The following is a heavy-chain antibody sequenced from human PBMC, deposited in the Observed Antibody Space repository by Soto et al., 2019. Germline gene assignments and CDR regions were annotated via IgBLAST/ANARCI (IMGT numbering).Heavy chain of an antibody. Sequence: SETLSLTCTVSGGSISSYYWSWIRQPPGKGLEWIGSIRYSGSTNYNSALKSRVTMSVNTSKSQFSLNLTSVTAADSAIYSGAGARSDSAGSSLGRRMDVWGQGTTVTVSS. J-gene: IGHJ6*02. CDR2: IRYSGST. V-gene: IGHV4-59*01. CDR1: GGSISSYY. CDR3: AGARSDSAGSSLGRRMDV. D-gene: IGHD3-10*01.